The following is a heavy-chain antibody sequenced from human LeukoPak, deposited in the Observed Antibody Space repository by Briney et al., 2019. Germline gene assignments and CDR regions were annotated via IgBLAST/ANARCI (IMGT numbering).Heavy chain of an antibody. CDR2: IWYDGSNK. J-gene: IGHJ4*02. D-gene: IGHD3-10*01. CDR1: GFTFISYG. V-gene: IGHV3-33*01. CDR3: ARAKTLKSGIDY. Sequence: QSGGSLRLSCAASGFTFISYGMHWVRQAPCKRLEWVAVIWYDGSNKYYADSVKGRFTISRDNSKNTLYLQMNSLRAEDTAVYYCARAKTLKSGIDYWGQGTLVTVSS.